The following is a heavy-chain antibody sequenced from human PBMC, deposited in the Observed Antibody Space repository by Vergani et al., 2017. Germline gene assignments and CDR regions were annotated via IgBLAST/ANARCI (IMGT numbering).Heavy chain of an antibody. D-gene: IGHD6-25*01. J-gene: IGHJ1*01. V-gene: IGHV1-18*01. CDR2: ISAYNGNT. CDR1: GYTFSTYG. Sequence: QVQLVQSGAEVKKPGASVKVSCKASGYTFSTYGISWVRQAPGQGLEWMGWISAYNGNTNYPEKFQGRLTMTTDTSTRTAYLERRSLRSDDTAVYYCARXLIDNDTYGRSGYWCPGTLVTVSS. CDR3: ARXLIDNDTYGRSGY.